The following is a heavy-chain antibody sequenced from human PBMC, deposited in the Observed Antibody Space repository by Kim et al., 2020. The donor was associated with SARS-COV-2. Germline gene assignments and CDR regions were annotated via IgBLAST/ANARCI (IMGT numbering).Heavy chain of an antibody. J-gene: IGHJ6*02. V-gene: IGHV4-39*01. D-gene: IGHD1-26*01. CDR1: GGSISSSSYY. CDR2: IYYSGST. Sequence: SETLSLTCTVSGGSISSSSYYWGWIRQPPGKGLEWIGSIYYSGSTYYNPSLKSRVTISVDTSKNQFSLKLSSVTAADTAVYYCARRPVDWELLLYYYYGMDVWGQGTTVTVSS. CDR3: ARRPVDWELLLYYYYGMDV.